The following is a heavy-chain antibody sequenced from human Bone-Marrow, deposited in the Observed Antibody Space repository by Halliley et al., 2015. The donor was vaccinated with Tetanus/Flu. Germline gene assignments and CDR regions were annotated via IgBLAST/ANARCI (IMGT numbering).Heavy chain of an antibody. CDR2: INKDGSET. J-gene: IGHJ4*02. CDR3: ARLRAYGSGTYHAFDH. D-gene: IGHD3-10*01. Sequence: AYINKDGSETYYVDSVKGRFTISRDNPKNSLYLQMNSLRAEDTAVFYCARLRAYGSGTYHAFDHWGQGTLVPVSP. V-gene: IGHV3-7*03.